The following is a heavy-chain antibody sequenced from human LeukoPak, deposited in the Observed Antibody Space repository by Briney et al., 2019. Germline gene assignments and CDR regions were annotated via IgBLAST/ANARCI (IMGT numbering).Heavy chain of an antibody. CDR2: IYYSGST. D-gene: IGHD6-6*01. J-gene: IGHJ4*02. Sequence: SETLSLTCTLSGVSLSSSTYYWGWLRPPPGKGLEWIGSIYYSGSTYYNPSLKSPITISVDTSKNHFSLNLSSVTAADTAVYYCARQEYSNSYFDYWGQGTIVTVSS. CDR1: GVSLSSSTYY. CDR3: ARQEYSNSYFDY. V-gene: IGHV4-39*01.